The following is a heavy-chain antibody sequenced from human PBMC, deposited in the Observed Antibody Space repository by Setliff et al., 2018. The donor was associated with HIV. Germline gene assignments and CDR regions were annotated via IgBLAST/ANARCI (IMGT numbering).Heavy chain of an antibody. CDR2: IIPILGTA. CDR3: ARDPVSDNSATPYYFDY. V-gene: IGHV1-69*13. J-gene: IGHJ4*02. D-gene: IGHD2-21*01. Sequence: ASVKVSCKASGGTFSTYAISWVRQAPGQGLEWMGGIIPILGTANYDQRFQGRVTITADETTSTAYMELSSLRSGDSAVYFCARDPVSDNSATPYYFDYWGQGTLVTVSS. CDR1: GGTFSTYA.